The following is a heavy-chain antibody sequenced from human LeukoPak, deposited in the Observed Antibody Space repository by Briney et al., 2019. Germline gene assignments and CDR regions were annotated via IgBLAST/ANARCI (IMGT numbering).Heavy chain of an antibody. CDR1: GYTFTGYY. CDR3: ARADSSSPYYYYYYMDV. V-gene: IGHV1-2*02. D-gene: IGHD6-6*01. CDR2: INPNSGGT. Sequence: ASVKVSCKASGYTFTGYYMHWVRQAPGQGLEWMGWINPNSGGTNYAQKFQGRVTVTRDTSISTAYMELSRLRSDDTAVYYCARADSSSPYYYYYYMDVWGKGTTVTASS. J-gene: IGHJ6*03.